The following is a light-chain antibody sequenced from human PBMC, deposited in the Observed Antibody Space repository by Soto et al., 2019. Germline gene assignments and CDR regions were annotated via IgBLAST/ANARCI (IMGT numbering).Light chain of an antibody. CDR2: GAS. J-gene: IGKJ2*01. V-gene: IGKV3D-15*01. Sequence: EIVMTQSPATLSVSPGERATLSCRASQSVSSNFAWYHQKTGQAPRILLYGASTRATGIPARFSGSGSGTEFTLTISSLQSEDFAVYYCQQYNNWPPYTFGQGTKLEI. CDR3: QQYNNWPPYT. CDR1: QSVSSN.